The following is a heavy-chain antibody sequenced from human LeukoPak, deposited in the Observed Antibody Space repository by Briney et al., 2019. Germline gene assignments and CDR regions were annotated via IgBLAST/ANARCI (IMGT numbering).Heavy chain of an antibody. CDR1: GFTFSTYS. Sequence: PGGSLRLSCAASGFTFSTYSMKWVRQAPGKGLEWVANINQDGSEKFYVDSVKGRFTISRDNAKNSLYLQLNSLRAEDTAVYYCARGWASSRRKAFDIWGQGTMVTVSS. CDR2: INQDGSEK. J-gene: IGHJ3*02. V-gene: IGHV3-7*03. D-gene: IGHD3-16*01. CDR3: ARGWASSRRKAFDI.